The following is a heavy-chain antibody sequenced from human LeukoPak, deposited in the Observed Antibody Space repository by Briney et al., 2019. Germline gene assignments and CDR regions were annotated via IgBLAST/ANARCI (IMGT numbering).Heavy chain of an antibody. V-gene: IGHV4-59*08. CDR2: IYYSGST. Sequence: PSETLSLTCTVSGGSISSYYWSWIRQPPGKGLEWIGYIYYSGSTNYNPSLKSRVTISVDTSKNQFSLKLSSATAADTAVYYCARKVDYYDSSGYYYDWYFDLWGRGTLVTVSS. D-gene: IGHD3-22*01. CDR1: GGSISSYY. J-gene: IGHJ2*01. CDR3: ARKVDYYDSSGYYYDWYFDL.